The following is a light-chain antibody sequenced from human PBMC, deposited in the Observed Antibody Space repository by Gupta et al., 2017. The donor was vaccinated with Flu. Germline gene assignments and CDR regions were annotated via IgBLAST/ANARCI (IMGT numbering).Light chain of an antibody. CDR2: DNN. J-gene: IGLJ2*01. V-gene: IGLV1-51*01. Sequence: SALTPPPPASAATAEKVTISCSGSSSNIGNNYVSWYQQRPGTAPKLLIYDNNKRPSGIPDRFSGSKSGTSATLGITGLQPGDEADYYCGTWDSSRIDVVFGGGTKLTVL. CDR1: SSNIGNNY. CDR3: GTWDSSRIDVV.